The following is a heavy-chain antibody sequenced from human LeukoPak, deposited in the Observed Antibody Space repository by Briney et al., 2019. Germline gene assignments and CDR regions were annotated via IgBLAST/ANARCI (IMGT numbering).Heavy chain of an antibody. Sequence: ASVKVSRKASGYTFTGYYMHWVRQAPGQGLEWMGWINPNSGGTNYAQKFQGRVTMTRDTSISTAYMELSRLRSDDTAVYYCARHYYDSSGYYLSEPFDYWGQGTLVTVSS. CDR2: INPNSGGT. J-gene: IGHJ4*02. D-gene: IGHD3-22*01. V-gene: IGHV1-2*02. CDR1: GYTFTGYY. CDR3: ARHYYDSSGYYLSEPFDY.